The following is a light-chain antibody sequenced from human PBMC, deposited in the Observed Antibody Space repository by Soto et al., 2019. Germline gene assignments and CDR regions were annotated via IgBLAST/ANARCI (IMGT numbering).Light chain of an antibody. Sequence: DIQMTQSPSSLSASVGDRVTITCRASQSISNYLNWYQQKPGKAPKLLIYAASSFQSGVPSRFSGSGSGTDFTLTIISLQHDDFSTYYYQQSYSTPLTFGGGTKVEIK. CDR1: QSISNY. CDR2: AAS. J-gene: IGKJ4*01. CDR3: QQSYSTPLT. V-gene: IGKV1-39*01.